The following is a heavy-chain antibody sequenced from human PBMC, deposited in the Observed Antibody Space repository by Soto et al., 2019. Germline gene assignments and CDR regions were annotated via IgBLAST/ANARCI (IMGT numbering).Heavy chain of an antibody. CDR3: ARSGEHPFDF. CDR2: ISPLKGST. J-gene: IGHJ4*02. Sequence: GASVKVSCKASGYTFTNYVIHWVRQAPGQGLEWMGWISPLKGSTKYAQKVQGRVSVTTDTSTNTVYMELSGLRYDDTALYYCARSGEHPFDFWGQGTLVTVSS. D-gene: IGHD6-25*01. CDR1: GYTFTNYV. V-gene: IGHV1-18*01.